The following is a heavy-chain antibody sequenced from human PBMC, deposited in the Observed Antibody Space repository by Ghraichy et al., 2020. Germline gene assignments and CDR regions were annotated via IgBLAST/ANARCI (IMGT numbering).Heavy chain of an antibody. J-gene: IGHJ3*01. V-gene: IGHV1-69*10. CDR2: IIPILGLA. CDR1: GGTFSRFT. Sequence: SVKVSCKASGGTFSRFTISWVRQAPGQGVEWMGWIIPILGLANYTQKFQGRVTITADKSTSTVYMELSSLTSDDTAVYYCGRAPRIGVSRGAFDVWGQGTMVTVSS. D-gene: IGHD3-10*01. CDR3: GRAPRIGVSRGAFDV.